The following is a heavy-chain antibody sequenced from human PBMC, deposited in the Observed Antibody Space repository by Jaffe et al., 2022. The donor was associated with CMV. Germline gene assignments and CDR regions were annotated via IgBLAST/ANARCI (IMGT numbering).Heavy chain of an antibody. CDR2: IDPSDSYT. CDR3: ARLDYYDSSGILGAFDI. V-gene: IGHV5-10-1*03. D-gene: IGHD3-22*01. Sequence: EVQLVQSGAEVKKPGESLRISCKGSGYSFTSYWISWVRQMPGKGLEWMGRIDPSDSYTNYSPSFQGHVTISADKSISTAYLQWSSLKASDTAMYYCARLDYYDSSGILGAFDIWGQGTMVTVSS. CDR1: GYSFTSYW. J-gene: IGHJ3*02.